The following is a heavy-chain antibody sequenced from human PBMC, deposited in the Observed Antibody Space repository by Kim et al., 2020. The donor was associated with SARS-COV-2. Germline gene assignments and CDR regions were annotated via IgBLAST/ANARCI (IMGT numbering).Heavy chain of an antibody. V-gene: IGHV3-23*01. CDR3: AKMVWTASGWYNHDY. Sequence: GGSLRLSCAASGFTFSSYAMSWVRQAPGKGLEWVSTISGSGGSTYYADSGKGRFTISRDNSKSTLYLQMNSLRAEDTATYYCAKMVWTASGWYNHDYWGQGTLVTVSS. J-gene: IGHJ4*02. D-gene: IGHD6-19*01. CDR1: GFTFSSYA. CDR2: ISGSGGST.